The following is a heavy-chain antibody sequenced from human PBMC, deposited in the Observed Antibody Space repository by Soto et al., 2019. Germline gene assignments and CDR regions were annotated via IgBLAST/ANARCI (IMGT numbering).Heavy chain of an antibody. D-gene: IGHD3-16*01. CDR3: ARGVSGGYFDY. CDR1: GFTFSSYS. V-gene: IGHV3-21*01. CDR2: ISSSSSYI. Sequence: VGSLRLSCAASGFTFSSYSMNWVRQAPGKGLEWVSSISSSSSYIYYADSVKGRFTISRDNAKNSLYLQMNSLRAEDTAVYYCARGVSGGYFDYWGQGTLVTVSS. J-gene: IGHJ4*02.